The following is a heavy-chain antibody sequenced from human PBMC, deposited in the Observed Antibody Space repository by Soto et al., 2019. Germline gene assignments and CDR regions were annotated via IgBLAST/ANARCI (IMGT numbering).Heavy chain of an antibody. V-gene: IGHV4-31*03. CDR3: ARRDRSGFSYWLDT. D-gene: IGHD3-22*01. J-gene: IGHJ5*02. CDR1: GGSISSGGYY. Sequence: SETLSLTCTVSGGSISSGGYYWGWIRQHPWKGLEWIGTIYFSGTTYYNPSLKSRVTISVDTSKSQFSLKLSSVTAADTAVYYCARRDRSGFSYWLDTWGQGXLVTVYS. CDR2: IYFSGTT.